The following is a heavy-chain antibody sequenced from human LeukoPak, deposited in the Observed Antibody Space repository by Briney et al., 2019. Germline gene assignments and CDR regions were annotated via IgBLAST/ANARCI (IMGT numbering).Heavy chain of an antibody. CDR3: ARAQTYYYDSSPYDY. D-gene: IGHD3-22*01. CDR1: GGSFSGYY. V-gene: IGHV4-34*01. Sequence: SETLSLTCAVYGGSFSGYYWSWIRQPPGKGLEWIGEINHSGSTNYNPSLKSRVTISVDTSKNQFSLKPSSVTAADTAVYYCARAQTYYYDSSPYDYWGQGTLVTVSS. CDR2: INHSGST. J-gene: IGHJ4*02.